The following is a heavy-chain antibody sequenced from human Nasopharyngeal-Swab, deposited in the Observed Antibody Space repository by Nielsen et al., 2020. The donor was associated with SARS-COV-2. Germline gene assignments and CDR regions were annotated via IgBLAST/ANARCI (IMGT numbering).Heavy chain of an antibody. J-gene: IGHJ3*02. Sequence: VRQAPGKGLEWVSYISSSSSTIYYAGSVKGRFTISRDNAKNSLYLQMSSLRAEDTAVYYCARALHIYYYDSSGYFGDAFDIWGQGTMVTVSS. CDR2: ISSSSSTI. V-gene: IGHV3-48*01. D-gene: IGHD3-22*01. CDR3: ARALHIYYYDSSGYFGDAFDI.